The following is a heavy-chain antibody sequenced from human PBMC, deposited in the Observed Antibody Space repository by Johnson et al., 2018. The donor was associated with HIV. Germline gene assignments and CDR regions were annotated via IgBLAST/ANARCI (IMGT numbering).Heavy chain of an antibody. CDR2: IGTAGDT. CDR3: ARGKGAAAAEAFDI. D-gene: IGHD6-13*01. CDR1: GFTFSSYD. J-gene: IGHJ3*02. Sequence: VQLVESGGGLVQPGRSLRLSCAASGFTFSSYDMHWVRQATGKGLEWVSAIGTAGDTYYPGSVKGRFTISRENAKNSLYLQMNSLRAGDTAVYYCARGKGAAAAEAFDIWGQGTMVTVSS. V-gene: IGHV3-13*01.